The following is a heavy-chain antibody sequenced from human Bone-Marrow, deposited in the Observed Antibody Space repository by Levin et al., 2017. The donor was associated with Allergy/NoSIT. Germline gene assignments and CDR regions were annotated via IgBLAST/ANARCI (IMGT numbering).Heavy chain of an antibody. V-gene: IGHV3-30*18. J-gene: IGHJ4*02. Sequence: GESLKISCAASGFTFSSYGMHWVRQAPGKGLEWVAVISYDGSNKYYADSVKGRFTISRDNSKNTLYLQMNSLRAEDTAVYYCAKDGLYYWGQGTLVTVSS. CDR2: ISYDGSNK. CDR3: AKDGLYY. CDR1: GFTFSSYG.